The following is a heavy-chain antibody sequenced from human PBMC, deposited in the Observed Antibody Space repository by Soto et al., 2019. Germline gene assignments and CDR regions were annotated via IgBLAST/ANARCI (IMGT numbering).Heavy chain of an antibody. Sequence: PGGCLRLCRAASGFTDSSYAMSLVRKDQGKGLEWVSAISGSGGSTYYADSVKGRFTISRDNSKNTLYLQMNSLRAEDTAVYYCAKSGREWLNSGAFDIWGQGTMVTGSS. V-gene: IGHV3-23*01. CDR3: AKSGREWLNSGAFDI. CDR1: GFTDSSYA. D-gene: IGHD5-12*01. CDR2: ISGSGGST. J-gene: IGHJ3*02.